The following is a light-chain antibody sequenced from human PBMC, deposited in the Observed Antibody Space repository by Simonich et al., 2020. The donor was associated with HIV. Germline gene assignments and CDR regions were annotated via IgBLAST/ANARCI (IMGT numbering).Light chain of an antibody. V-gene: IGKV3-15*01. CDR3: QQYTNWPLT. CDR2: GAS. J-gene: IGKJ4*01. Sequence: EIEMTQSPATLSVSPGERATPSCRASQSVSNNLAWYQQKPGQAPRLLMHGASTRASGIPARFSGSGSGTEFTLTISSLQSEDFAVYHCQQYTNWPLTFGGGTKVEIK. CDR1: QSVSNN.